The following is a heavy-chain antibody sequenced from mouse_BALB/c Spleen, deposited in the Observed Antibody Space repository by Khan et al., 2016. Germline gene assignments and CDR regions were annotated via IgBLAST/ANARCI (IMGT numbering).Heavy chain of an antibody. J-gene: IGHJ4*01. CDR1: GYTFTNYG. D-gene: IGHD2-5*01. CDR2: INTYTGEP. CDR3: ARRYYSNHAMDY. V-gene: IGHV9-1*02. Sequence: QIQLVQSGPELKKPGETVKISCKASGYTFTNYGMNWVKQAPGKGLKWMGWINTYTGEPTYADDFKGRFAFSLETSASTVYLQINNLKNEDMATYFCARRYYSNHAMDYWGQGTSVTVSS.